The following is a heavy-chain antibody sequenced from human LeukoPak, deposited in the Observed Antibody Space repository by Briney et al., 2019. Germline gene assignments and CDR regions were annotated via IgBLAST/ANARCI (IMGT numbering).Heavy chain of an antibody. V-gene: IGHV4-39*01. D-gene: IGHD6-19*01. CDR1: GGSISSSSYY. J-gene: IGHJ4*02. CDR2: IYYSGST. Sequence: SETLSLTCTVSGGSISSSSYYWGWIRQPPGKGLEWIGSIYYSGSTYYNPSLKSRVTISVDTSKNQFSLKLSSVTAADTAVYYCARHMVSGWYDRFDCWGQGTLVTVSS. CDR3: ARHMVSGWYDRFDC.